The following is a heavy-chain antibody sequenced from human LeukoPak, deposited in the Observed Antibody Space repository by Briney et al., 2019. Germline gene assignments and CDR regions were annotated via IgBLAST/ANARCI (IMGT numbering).Heavy chain of an antibody. D-gene: IGHD6-19*01. V-gene: IGHV4-30-2*01. J-gene: IGHJ4*02. CDR1: GDSISSGDYY. CDR2: IYHSGIT. Sequence: SETLSLTCTVSGDSISSGDYYWSWIRQPPGKGLEWIGYIYHSGITYYNPSLKSRVTISVDRSKDQFSLKLSSVTAVDTAVYYCAREVAVAGYGDYFDYWGQGTLVTVSS. CDR3: AREVAVAGYGDYFDY.